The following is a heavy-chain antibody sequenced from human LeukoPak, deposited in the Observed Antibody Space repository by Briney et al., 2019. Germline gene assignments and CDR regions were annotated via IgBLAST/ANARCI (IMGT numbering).Heavy chain of an antibody. D-gene: IGHD1-26*01. CDR1: GFTFCSYG. Sequence: PGGSLRLSCAASGFTFCSYGMHWVRQAPGKGLEWVAVISYDGSNKYYADSVKGRFTISRDNSKNTLYLQMNSLRAEDTAVYYCAKDRFGATGDWGQGTLVTVSS. CDR2: ISYDGSNK. J-gene: IGHJ4*02. V-gene: IGHV3-30*18. CDR3: AKDRFGATGD.